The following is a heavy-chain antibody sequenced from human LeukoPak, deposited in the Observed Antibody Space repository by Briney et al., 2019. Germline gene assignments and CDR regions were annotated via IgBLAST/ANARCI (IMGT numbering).Heavy chain of an antibody. D-gene: IGHD2-8*01. CDR2: ISGSGGST. CDR3: ARQRGYCSSGVCRGWFDP. J-gene: IGHJ5*02. V-gene: IGHV3-23*01. CDR1: GFTFSSYA. Sequence: GRSLRLSRAASGFTFSSYAMSWVRQAPGKGLGWVSAISGSGGSTYYADSVKGRFAISRDNAKNSLYLQMNSLRAEDTAVYYCARQRGYCSSGVCRGWFDPWGQGTLVTVSS.